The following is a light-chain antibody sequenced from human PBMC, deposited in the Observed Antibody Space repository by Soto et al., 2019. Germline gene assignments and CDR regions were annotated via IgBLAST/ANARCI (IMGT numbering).Light chain of an antibody. CDR1: QSLLHSNGNIY. V-gene: IGKV2-28*01. CDR2: LGS. J-gene: IGKJ1*01. Sequence: DIVLTQSPLSLPVTPGEPASISCRSSQSLLHSNGNIYLDWYLQKPGQSPQLLIYLGSIHASGVPDRFSSSGSGTDFTLKITRVEAEDVGVYYCMQAIQAPRTFSLGTKVEI. CDR3: MQAIQAPRT.